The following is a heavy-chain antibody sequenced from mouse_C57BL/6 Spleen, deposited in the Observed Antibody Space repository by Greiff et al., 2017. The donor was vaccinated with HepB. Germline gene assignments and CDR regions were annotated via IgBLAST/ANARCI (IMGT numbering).Heavy chain of an antibody. D-gene: IGHD1-3*01. J-gene: IGHJ3*01. CDR1: GYTFTSYW. V-gene: IGHV1-64*01. Sequence: QVQLQQPGADLVKPGASVKLSCKASGYTFTSYWMHWVKQRPGQGLEWIGMIHPNSGSTNYNQKFKGKSTLTVDKSSSTAYMQLSSLTSEDSAVYYCARSLNLFAYWGQGTLVTVSA. CDR3: ARSLNLFAY. CDR2: IHPNSGST.